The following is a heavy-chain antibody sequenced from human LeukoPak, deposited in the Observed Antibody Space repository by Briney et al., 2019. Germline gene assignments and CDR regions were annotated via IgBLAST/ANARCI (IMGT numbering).Heavy chain of an antibody. V-gene: IGHV3-23*01. CDR3: PNLAYSNYGWFAP. D-gene: IGHD4-11*01. CDR2: IIGSGSST. Sequence: PGGSLRLSCAASGITFSSYAMSWVRQAPGKGLEWVSAIIGSGSSTYYADSVKGRFTISRDNSKNTLYLQMTRLRAENTALYYCPNLAYSNYGWFAPWGQATLVTVPS. J-gene: IGHJ5*02. CDR1: GITFSSYA.